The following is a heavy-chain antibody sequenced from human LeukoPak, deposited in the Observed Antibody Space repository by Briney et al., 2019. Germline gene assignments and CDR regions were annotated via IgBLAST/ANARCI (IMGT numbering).Heavy chain of an antibody. Sequence: DPGGSLRLSCAASGFTFDDYAMHWVRQAPGKGLEWVSGISWNSGTIYYADSVKGRFTISRDNAKNSLYLQMNSLRAEDTAVYYCARVGNGDYRYYFYMDVWGKGTTVTISS. V-gene: IGHV3-9*01. J-gene: IGHJ6*03. CDR1: GFTFDDYA. CDR2: ISWNSGTI. D-gene: IGHD4-17*01. CDR3: ARVGNGDYRYYFYMDV.